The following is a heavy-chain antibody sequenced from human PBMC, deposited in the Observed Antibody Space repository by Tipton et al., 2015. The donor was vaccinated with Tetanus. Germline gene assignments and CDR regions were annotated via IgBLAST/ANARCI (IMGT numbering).Heavy chain of an antibody. CDR3: ARHEAGVDAFDI. D-gene: IGHD3-10*01. CDR1: GGSISSSSYY. J-gene: IGHJ3*02. Sequence: GLVKPSETLSLTCTVSGGSISSSSYYWGWIRQPPGKGLEWIGSIYYSGSTYYNPSLKSRVTISVDTSKNRFSLKLSSVTAADTAVYYCARHEAGVDAFDIWGQGTMVTVSS. V-gene: IGHV4-39*01. CDR2: IYYSGST.